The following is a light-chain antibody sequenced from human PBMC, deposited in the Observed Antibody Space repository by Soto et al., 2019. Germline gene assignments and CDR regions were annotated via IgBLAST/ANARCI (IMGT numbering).Light chain of an antibody. CDR1: SSNIGAGYD. J-gene: IGLJ2*01. CDR2: GNS. Sequence: QAVVTQPPSVSGAPGQRVTISCTGSSSNIGAGYDVHWYQQLPGTAPKLLIYGNSNRPSGVPDRFSGSKSGTSASLAITGLQAEDEADYYCQSSDSSLSGQGVFGGGTKLTVL. CDR3: QSSDSSLSGQGV. V-gene: IGLV1-40*01.